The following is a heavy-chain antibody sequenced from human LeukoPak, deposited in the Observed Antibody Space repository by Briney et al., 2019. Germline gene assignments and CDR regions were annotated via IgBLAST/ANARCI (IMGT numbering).Heavy chain of an antibody. CDR1: GFTFSTYE. V-gene: IGHV3-48*03. CDR3: ARDPYYGDYVV. Sequence: GGSLRLSCAASGFTFSTYEMNWVRQAPGKGLEWVSYISSSGSTIYYTDSVKGRFTISRDNAKNSLYLQMNSLRAEDTAVYYCARDPYYGDYVVWGQGTLVTVSS. D-gene: IGHD4-17*01. CDR2: ISSSGSTI. J-gene: IGHJ4*02.